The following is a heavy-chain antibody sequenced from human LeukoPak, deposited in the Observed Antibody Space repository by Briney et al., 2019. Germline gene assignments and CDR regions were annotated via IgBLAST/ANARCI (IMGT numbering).Heavy chain of an antibody. CDR1: GGSFSGYY. Sequence: SETLSLTCAVYGGSFSGYYWSWIRQPPGKGLEWIWEINHSGSTNYNPSLKSRVTISVDTSKNQFSLKLSSVTAADTAVYYCARGQYSQTNNYYYYMDVWGKGTTVTVSS. CDR3: ARGQYSQTNNYYYYMDV. CDR2: INHSGST. J-gene: IGHJ6*03. V-gene: IGHV4-34*01. D-gene: IGHD6-6*01.